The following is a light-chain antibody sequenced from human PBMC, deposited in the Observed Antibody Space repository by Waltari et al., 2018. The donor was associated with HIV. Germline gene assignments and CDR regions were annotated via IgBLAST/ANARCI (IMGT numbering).Light chain of an antibody. CDR2: EVT. V-gene: IGLV2-8*01. Sequence: QSALTQPPSASGSPGQSVTISCTGTSTDVGAYNYVSWYQQHSGEAPKLIISEVTQRPSGVPDRFSGSKSGNTASLTVSGLQAEDEADFYCSSYAGSTVIFGGGTKLTVL. J-gene: IGLJ2*01. CDR3: SSYAGSTVI. CDR1: STDVGAYNY.